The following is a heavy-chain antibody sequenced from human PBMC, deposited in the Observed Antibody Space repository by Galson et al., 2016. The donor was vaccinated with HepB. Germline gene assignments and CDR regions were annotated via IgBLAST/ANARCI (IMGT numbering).Heavy chain of an antibody. CDR2: ISAYNGDI. CDR1: GYIFTNYG. D-gene: IGHD1/OR15-1a*01. CDR3: TKGSSVGGRPCEH. J-gene: IGHJ4*02. V-gene: IGHV1-18*01. Sequence: SVKVSCKASGYIFTNYGITWVRQAPGQGLEWMGWISAYNGDIFYGEKFQGRVTVTTDPSTSTAYMELRSLRSDDTAVYYCTKGSSVGGRPCEHWGQGTLVTVSS.